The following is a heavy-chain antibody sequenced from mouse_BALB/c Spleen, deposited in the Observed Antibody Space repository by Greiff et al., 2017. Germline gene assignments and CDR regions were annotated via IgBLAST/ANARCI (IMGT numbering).Heavy chain of an antibody. D-gene: IGHD3-2*01. CDR3: ATARATGYLDY. CDR1: GYNFTNYW. V-gene: IGHV1-63*02. J-gene: IGHJ2*01. CDR2: IYPGVGYT. Sequence: VQLQPSGAELLRPGTSVKMSCKAAGYNFTNYWVGWVKQRPGPGLEWIGDIYPGVGYTKYNEKFKGKAPRTADTSSSPAYMQRISLTSEDSAIYYGATARATGYLDYWGKGTTLTVSS.